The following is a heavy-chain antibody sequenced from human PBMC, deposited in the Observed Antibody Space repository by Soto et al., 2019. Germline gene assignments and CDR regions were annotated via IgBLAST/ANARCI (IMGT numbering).Heavy chain of an antibody. Sequence: PGGSLRLFCAASGFTFDNYAMHWVRQAPGQGLEWVSGNSWNSGSVGYADSEKGRFTISRDNAKNSPYLEMHSLRDEDTALYYCAKGPYSYGSGSYGGLDCWGQGTLVTVSS. D-gene: IGHD3-10*01. CDR2: NSWNSGSV. CDR3: AKGPYSYGSGSYGGLDC. V-gene: IGHV3-9*01. CDR1: GFTFDNYA. J-gene: IGHJ4*02.